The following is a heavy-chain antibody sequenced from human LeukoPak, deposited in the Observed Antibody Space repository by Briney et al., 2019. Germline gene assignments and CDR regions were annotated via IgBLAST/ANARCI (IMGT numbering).Heavy chain of an antibody. CDR1: GVTLSPYG. J-gene: IGHJ5*02. CDR3: AKEGTPQVSTWYDL. CDR2: ISYEGGTQ. Sequence: PGGPLRLSCAASGVTLSPYGMHWVRQAPGKGLEWVAVISYEGGTQHYADSVKGRFIISRDNPRNTLYLQMNILRTEDTAAYYCAKEGTPQVSTWYDLWGQGTQVIVSS. D-gene: IGHD3-10*01. V-gene: IGHV3-30*18.